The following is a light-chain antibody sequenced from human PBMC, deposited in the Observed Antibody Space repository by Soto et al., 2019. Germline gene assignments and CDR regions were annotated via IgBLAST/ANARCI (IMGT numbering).Light chain of an antibody. Sequence: EIVLTQSPGTLSLSPGERATLSCRASQSVSSSYLAWYQQKPGQAPRLLIYGASSRATGITDTFSGSGSGTDYTLTISRLEPEDLAVYYCQQYGSSPYTFGQGTKLEIK. CDR1: QSVSSSY. V-gene: IGKV3-20*01. CDR3: QQYGSSPYT. CDR2: GAS. J-gene: IGKJ2*01.